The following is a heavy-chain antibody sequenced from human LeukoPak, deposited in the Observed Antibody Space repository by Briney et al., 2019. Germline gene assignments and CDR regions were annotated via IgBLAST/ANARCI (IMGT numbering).Heavy chain of an antibody. CDR3: ARLRSIFRSSWYNWFDP. CDR1: GFTFSSHA. CDR2: TSSSDAGT. J-gene: IGHJ5*02. D-gene: IGHD6-13*01. V-gene: IGHV3-23*01. Sequence: PGGSLRLSCAASGFTFSSHAMSWVRQAPGKGLEWVSATSSSDAGTYYADSVRGRFTISRDNSKNTLYLQMNSLRAEDAAVYYCARLRSIFRSSWYNWFDPWGQGTLVTVSS.